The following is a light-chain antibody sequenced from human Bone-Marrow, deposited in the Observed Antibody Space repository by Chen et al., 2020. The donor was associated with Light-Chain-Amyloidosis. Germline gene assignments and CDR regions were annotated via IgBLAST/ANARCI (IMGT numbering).Light chain of an antibody. CDR2: KAS. CDR1: QSIVDW. V-gene: IGKV1-5*03. Sequence: DIRMTQSPSTLSASVGDRVTITCRASQSIVDWLAWYQQKPGKAPNLLITKASNLQRGVPSRFSGGGSETEFSLTINNLQPDDFASYYCQQYKSYSFTFGQGTKL. CDR3: QQYKSYSFT. J-gene: IGKJ2*01.